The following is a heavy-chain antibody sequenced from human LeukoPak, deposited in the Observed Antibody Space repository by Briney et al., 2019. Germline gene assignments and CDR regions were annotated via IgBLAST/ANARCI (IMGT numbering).Heavy chain of an antibody. D-gene: IGHD3-10*01. CDR2: ISSSGRTI. Sequence: GGSLRLSCAASGFTFSNYEMNWVRQAPGKGLGWVSDISSSGRTIYYADSVKGRFTISRDNAKNSLYLQMNSLRAEDTAVYYCARAYYGSGSYKAYFDPWGQGTLVTVSS. V-gene: IGHV3-48*03. CDR3: ARAYYGSGSYKAYFDP. CDR1: GFTFSNYE. J-gene: IGHJ5*02.